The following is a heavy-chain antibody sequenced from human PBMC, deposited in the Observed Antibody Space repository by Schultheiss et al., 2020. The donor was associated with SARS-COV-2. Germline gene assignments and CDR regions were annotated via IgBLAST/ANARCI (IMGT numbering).Heavy chain of an antibody. CDR1: GGSISSYY. CDR3: ARRYSSSSGNWFDP. Sequence: SETLSLTCTVSGGSISSYYWSWIRQPPWKGLEWIGYIYYSGSTNYNPSLKSRVTMSLDTSKNQFSLKLSSVTAADTAVYYCARRYSSSSGNWFDPWGQGTLVTVSS. D-gene: IGHD6-6*01. J-gene: IGHJ5*02. V-gene: IGHV4-59*12. CDR2: IYYSGST.